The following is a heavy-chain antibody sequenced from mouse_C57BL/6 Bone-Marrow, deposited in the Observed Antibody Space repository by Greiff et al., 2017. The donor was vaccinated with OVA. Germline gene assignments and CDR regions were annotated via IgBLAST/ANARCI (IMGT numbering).Heavy chain of an antibody. CDR1: GFTFSDYG. V-gene: IGHV5-17*01. CDR3: ARASDHFFAY. J-gene: IGHJ3*01. CDR2: ISSGSSTI. D-gene: IGHD6-1*01. Sequence: EVHLVESGGGLVKPGGSLKLSCAASGFTFSDYGMHWVRQAPEKGLEWVAYISSGSSTIYYADTVKGRFTISRDNAKNTLFLQMTSLRSEDTAMYYCARASDHFFAYWGQGTLVTVSA.